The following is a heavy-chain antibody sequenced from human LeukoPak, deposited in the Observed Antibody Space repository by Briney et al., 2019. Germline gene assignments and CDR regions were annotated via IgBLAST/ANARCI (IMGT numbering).Heavy chain of an antibody. D-gene: IGHD2-2*01. CDR2: IIPIFGTA. V-gene: IGHV1-69*05. Sequence: SVKVSCKASGGTFSSYAISWVRQAPGQGLEWMGGIIPIFGTANYAQKFQGRVTITTDESTSTAYMELSSLRSEDTAVYYCARGLDDRLLLDYWGQGTLVTVSS. CDR3: ARGLDDRLLLDY. J-gene: IGHJ4*02. CDR1: GGTFSSYA.